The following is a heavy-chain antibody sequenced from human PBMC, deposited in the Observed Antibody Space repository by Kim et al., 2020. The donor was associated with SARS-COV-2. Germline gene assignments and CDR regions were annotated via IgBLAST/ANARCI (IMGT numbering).Heavy chain of an antibody. CDR1: GYTFTSYG. Sequence: ASVKVSCKASGYTFTSYGISWVRQAPGQGLEWMGWISVYTGNSNYAQKVHGSVTMTTDTSTSTAYMELRSLRSDDTAVHYCVRSRGLVVVAAYCYMDVWGKETPVTVSS. CDR3: VRSRGLVVVAAYCYMDV. D-gene: IGHD2-15*01. CDR2: ISVYTGNS. V-gene: IGHV1-18*01. J-gene: IGHJ6*03.